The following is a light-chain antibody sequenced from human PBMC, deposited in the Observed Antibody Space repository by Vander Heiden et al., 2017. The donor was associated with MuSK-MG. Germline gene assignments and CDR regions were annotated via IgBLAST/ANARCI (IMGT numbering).Light chain of an antibody. J-gene: IGLJ2*01. CDR2: ENN. CDR3: GTWDSSLSAVV. CDR1: SSNVGNNY. V-gene: IGLV1-51*02. Sequence: SVLTQPPSVSAPPGQKATTSCAGSSSNVGNNYVSWYQQLPGTAPKLLIYENNKRPSGIPDRFSGSKSGTSATLGITGLQTGDEADYYCGTWDSSLSAVVFGGGTKLTVL.